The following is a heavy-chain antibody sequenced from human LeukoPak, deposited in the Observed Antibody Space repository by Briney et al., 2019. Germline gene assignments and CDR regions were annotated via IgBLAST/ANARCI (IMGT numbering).Heavy chain of an antibody. CDR3: AREGSYYVRDAFDI. CDR2: IDSDGSST. Sequence: GGSLRLSCVASGFTSSGYWMHWVRQVPGKGLVWVSRIDSDGSSTAYADSVKGRFTISRDNAKNTLSLEMNSLRAEDTAVYYCAREGSYYVRDAFDIWGQGTMVTVSS. CDR1: GFTSSGYW. D-gene: IGHD1-26*01. V-gene: IGHV3-74*01. J-gene: IGHJ3*02.